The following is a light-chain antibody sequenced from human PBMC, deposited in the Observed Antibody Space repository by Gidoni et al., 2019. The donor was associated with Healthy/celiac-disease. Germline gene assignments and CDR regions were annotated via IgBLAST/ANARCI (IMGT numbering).Light chain of an antibody. Sequence: DIHMPHSPSTLSASVGYRVTITCRASQSISSWLAWYQQKPGKAPKLLIYDASSLESGVPSRFSGSGSGTEFTLTISSLQPDDFATYYCQQDNSYSWTFGQGTKVEIK. CDR2: DAS. CDR1: QSISSW. CDR3: QQDNSYSWT. V-gene: IGKV1-5*01. J-gene: IGKJ1*01.